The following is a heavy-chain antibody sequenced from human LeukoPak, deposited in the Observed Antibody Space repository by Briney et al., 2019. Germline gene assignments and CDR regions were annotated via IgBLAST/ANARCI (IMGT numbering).Heavy chain of an antibody. CDR3: ARKGYDILASHFDY. CDR1: GYTFTSYD. J-gene: IGHJ4*02. CDR2: MNPNSGNT. V-gene: IGHV1-8*01. Sequence: ASVKVSCKASGYTFTSYDINWVRQATGQGLEWMGWMNPNSGNTGYAQKFQGRVTMTRNTSISTAYMELSSLRSEDTAVYYCARKGYDILASHFDYWGQGTLVTVSS. D-gene: IGHD3-9*01.